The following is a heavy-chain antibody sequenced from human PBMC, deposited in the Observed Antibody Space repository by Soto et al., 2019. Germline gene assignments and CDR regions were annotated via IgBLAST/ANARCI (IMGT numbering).Heavy chain of an antibody. CDR1: GGSFSGYY. Sequence: SETLSLTCAVYGGSFSGYYWSWIRQPPGKGLEWIGEINHSGSTNYNPSLKSRVTISVGTSKNQFSLKLSSVTAADTAVYYCARTQGVYCGGDCYFRYWGQGTLVTVSS. V-gene: IGHV4-34*01. CDR3: ARTQGVYCGGDCYFRY. D-gene: IGHD2-21*02. J-gene: IGHJ4*02. CDR2: INHSGST.